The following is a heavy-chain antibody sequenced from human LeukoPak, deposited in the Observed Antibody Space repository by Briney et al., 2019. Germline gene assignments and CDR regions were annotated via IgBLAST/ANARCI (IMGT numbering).Heavy chain of an antibody. CDR1: GYIFTDYY. Sequence: ASVKVSCKASGYIFTDYYMHWVRQAPGQGLEWMGWINTNTGNPTYAQGFTGRFVFSLDTSVSTAYLQISSLKAEDTAVYYCARDATPYYYDSSGPDYWGQGTLVTVSS. J-gene: IGHJ4*02. CDR2: INTNTGNP. CDR3: ARDATPYYYDSSGPDY. D-gene: IGHD3-22*01. V-gene: IGHV7-4-1*02.